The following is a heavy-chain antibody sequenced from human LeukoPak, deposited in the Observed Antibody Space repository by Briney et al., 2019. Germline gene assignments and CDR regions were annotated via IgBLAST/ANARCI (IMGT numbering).Heavy chain of an antibody. CDR1: GFTFSSYW. Sequence: GGSVRLSCAASGFTFSSYWMSWVRQAPGKGLEGVANIKQDGSEKYYVDSVKGRFTISRDNAKNSLYLQMNSLRTEDTAVYYCARDSKAFDIWGQGTMVTVSS. CDR2: IKQDGSEK. J-gene: IGHJ3*02. CDR3: ARDSKAFDI. V-gene: IGHV3-7*03.